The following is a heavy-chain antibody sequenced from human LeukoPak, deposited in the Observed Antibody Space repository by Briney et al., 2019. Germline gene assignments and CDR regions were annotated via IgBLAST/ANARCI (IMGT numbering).Heavy chain of an antibody. CDR2: IWYDGSNK. CDR3: AREGNYDILTGLYNYYYYGMDV. CDR1: GFTFSSYG. J-gene: IGHJ6*02. V-gene: IGHV3-33*01. D-gene: IGHD3-9*01. Sequence: GRSLRLSCAASGFTFSSYGMHWVRQAPGKGLEWVAIIWYDGSNKYYADSVKGRFTISRDNSKNTLHLQMNSLRAEDTAVYYCAREGNYDILTGLYNYYYYGMDVWGQGTTVTVSS.